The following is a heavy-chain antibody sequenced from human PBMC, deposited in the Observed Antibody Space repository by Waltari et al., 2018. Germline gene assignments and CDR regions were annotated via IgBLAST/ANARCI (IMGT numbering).Heavy chain of an antibody. J-gene: IGHJ6*02. CDR2: IIPILGIA. D-gene: IGHD3-9*01. CDR3: ARDRYDILTGSAYYGMDV. V-gene: IGHV1-69*10. CDR1: GGTFSSYA. Sequence: QVQLVQSGAEVKKPGSSVKVSCKASGGTFSSYAISWVRQAPGPGLEWMGGIIPILGIANYEQKVQGRVTITADKSTSTAYMELSSLRSEDTAVYYCARDRYDILTGSAYYGMDVGGQGTTVTVSS.